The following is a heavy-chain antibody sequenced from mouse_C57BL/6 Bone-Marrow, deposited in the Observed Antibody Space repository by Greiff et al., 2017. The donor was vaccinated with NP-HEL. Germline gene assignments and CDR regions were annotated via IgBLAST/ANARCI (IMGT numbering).Heavy chain of an antibody. V-gene: IGHV1-7*01. D-gene: IGHD2-4*01. CDR3: ARDYDYDVAMDD. Sequence: QVQLQQSGAELAKPGASVKLSCKASGYTFTSYWMHWVQQRPGQGLEWIGYISPSGGYAKYTQKIKNKATLTADTSSSTAYMQLSSLTYEDSAVYYWARDYDYDVAMDDWGQGTSVTVSA. CDR1: GYTFTSYW. J-gene: IGHJ4*01. CDR2: ISPSGGYA.